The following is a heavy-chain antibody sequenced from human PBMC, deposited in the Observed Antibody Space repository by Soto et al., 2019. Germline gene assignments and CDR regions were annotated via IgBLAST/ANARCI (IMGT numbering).Heavy chain of an antibody. D-gene: IGHD2-21*02. V-gene: IGHV4-30-4*08. Sequence: SETLSLTCTVSGGSINSDYYHWTWIRQSPGKGLEWIGYIHHSGAILYNPSFKSRLAISVDTSKNQFSLHLSSVTDTDTAVYFCARADAGGDSLDVWDQGTTVTVSS. CDR3: ARADAGGDSLDV. CDR1: GGSINSDYYH. J-gene: IGHJ6*02. CDR2: IHHSGAI.